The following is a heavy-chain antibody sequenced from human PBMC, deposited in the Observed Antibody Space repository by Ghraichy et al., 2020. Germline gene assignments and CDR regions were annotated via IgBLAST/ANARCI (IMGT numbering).Heavy chain of an antibody. Sequence: SETLSLTCAVYGGSFSGYYWSWIRQHPGKGLEWIGEINHSGSTNYNPSLKSRVTISVDTSKNQFSLKLSSVTAADTAVYYCARVIYGSGSYYRGYYYYYMDVWGKGTTVTVSS. CDR3: ARVIYGSGSYYRGYYYYYMDV. V-gene: IGHV4-34*01. CDR1: GGSFSGYY. J-gene: IGHJ6*03. CDR2: INHSGST. D-gene: IGHD3-10*01.